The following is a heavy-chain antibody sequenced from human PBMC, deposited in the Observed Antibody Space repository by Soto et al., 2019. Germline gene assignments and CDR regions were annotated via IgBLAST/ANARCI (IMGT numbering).Heavy chain of an antibody. V-gene: IGHV1-46*01. D-gene: IGHD6-19*01. CDR1: GYTFTSYY. CDR2: INPSGGST. Sequence: ASVKVSCKASGYTFTSYYMHWVRQAPGQGLEWMGIINPSGGSTSYAQKFQGRVTMTSDTSTSTVYMELSSLRSEDTAVDYCARMGIAVAGPYYYGMDVWGQGTRSPSP. CDR3: ARMGIAVAGPYYYGMDV. J-gene: IGHJ6*02.